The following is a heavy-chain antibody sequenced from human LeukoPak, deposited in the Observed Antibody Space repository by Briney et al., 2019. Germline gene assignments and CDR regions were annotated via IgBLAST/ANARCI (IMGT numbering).Heavy chain of an antibody. V-gene: IGHV4-59*08. Sequence: PSGTLSLTCTVSDGSINGYYWSWIRQPPGKGLDWIGYMYSGGTTNYSPSLKSRVTISEDTSKNQFSLKLTSVTAADTAVYYCARHSAHRSTNDAFDMWGQGTLVIVSS. J-gene: IGHJ3*02. CDR1: DGSINGYY. CDR3: ARHSAHRSTNDAFDM. CDR2: MYSGGTT. D-gene: IGHD6-13*01.